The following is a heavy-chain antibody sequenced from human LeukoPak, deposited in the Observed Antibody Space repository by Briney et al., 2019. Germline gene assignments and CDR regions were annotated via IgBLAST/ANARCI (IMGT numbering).Heavy chain of an antibody. Sequence: SETLSLTCAVSGYSISIGYYWAWIRQPPGKGLEWIGSIYHSGSTYYNPSLKSRVTLSMDTFKNQFSLKLSSATAADTAAYYCARHAFFDSTGYYYYFDYWGQGSLVTVSS. D-gene: IGHD3-22*01. V-gene: IGHV4-38-2*01. CDR3: ARHAFFDSTGYYYYFDY. CDR2: IYHSGST. CDR1: GYSISIGYY. J-gene: IGHJ4*02.